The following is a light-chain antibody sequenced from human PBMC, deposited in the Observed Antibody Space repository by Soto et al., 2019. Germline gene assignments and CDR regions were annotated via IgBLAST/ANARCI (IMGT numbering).Light chain of an antibody. J-gene: IGKJ4*01. V-gene: IGKV3-20*01. CDR2: DTS. CDR1: QSVSSY. Sequence: EIVLTQSPGTLSLSVGERVTLSCRASQSVSSYLAWYQQTPGQAPRLLIYDTSNRATGTPDRFSGSGSGTDFALTIRRLEPEDFTVYYCQQYGSSPLTFGGGPTVEIK. CDR3: QQYGSSPLT.